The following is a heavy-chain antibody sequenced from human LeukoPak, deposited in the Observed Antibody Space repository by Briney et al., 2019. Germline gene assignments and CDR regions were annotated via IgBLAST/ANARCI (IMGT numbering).Heavy chain of an antibody. V-gene: IGHV4-59*01. CDR3: ARSGSSSWSLRNWFDP. D-gene: IGHD6-13*01. Sequence: KASETLSLTCSVSGGSTSGYYWSWIRQPPGKGLEWIGYIYYSGNTNYNPSLKSRVTISLDTSKNQFSLKLNSVTAADTAVYYCARSGSSSWSLRNWFDPWGQGTLVTVSS. CDR1: GGSTSGYY. J-gene: IGHJ5*02. CDR2: IYYSGNT.